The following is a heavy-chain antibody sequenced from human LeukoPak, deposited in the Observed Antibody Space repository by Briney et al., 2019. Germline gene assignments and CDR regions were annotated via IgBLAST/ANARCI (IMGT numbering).Heavy chain of an antibody. Sequence: GASVRVSCKASGYTFTSYAMHWVRQAPGQRLEWMGWINPHSGVTNYAQKFQGRVTLTRDSSIRIADMELSRLRSDDTAVYYCARGAYYYDNSGYYVDVFDIWGQGTMLTVSS. V-gene: IGHV1-2*02. CDR3: ARGAYYYDNSGYYVDVFDI. CDR2: INPHSGVT. D-gene: IGHD3-22*01. J-gene: IGHJ3*02. CDR1: GYTFTSYA.